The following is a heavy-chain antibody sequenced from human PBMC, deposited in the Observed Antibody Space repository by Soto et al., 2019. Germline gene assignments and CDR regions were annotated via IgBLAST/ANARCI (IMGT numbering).Heavy chain of an antibody. CDR2: ISAGGGST. Sequence: EVQLLESGGGLVQPGGSLRLSCAASGFTFSTYAMSWVRQAPGRGLEWVSSISAGGGSTDYADSVKGRFTISRDNSKNTVYLQMNSLRAEDAAAYYCVKYCTRISCSHFYAMDVWGQGTTVTVSS. J-gene: IGHJ6*02. V-gene: IGHV3-23*01. CDR3: VKYCTRISCSHFYAMDV. CDR1: GFTFSTYA. D-gene: IGHD2-2*01.